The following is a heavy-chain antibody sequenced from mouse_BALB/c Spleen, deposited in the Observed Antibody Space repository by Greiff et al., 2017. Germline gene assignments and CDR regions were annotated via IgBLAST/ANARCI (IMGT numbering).Heavy chain of an antibody. CDR1: GFTFSNYW. Sequence: EVQLQESGGGLVQPGGSMKLSCVASGFTFSNYWMNWVRQSPEKGLEWVAEIRLKSNNYATHYAESVKGRFTISRDDSKSSVYLQMNNLRAEDTGIYYCTRNYVDYWGQGTTLTVSS. V-gene: IGHV6-6*02. CDR3: TRNYVDY. J-gene: IGHJ2*01. CDR2: IRLKSNNYAT.